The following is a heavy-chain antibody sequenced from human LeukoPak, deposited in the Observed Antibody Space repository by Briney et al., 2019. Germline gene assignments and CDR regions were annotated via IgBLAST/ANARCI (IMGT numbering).Heavy chain of an antibody. CDR2: INSDGSST. J-gene: IGHJ4*02. Sequence: PGGSLRLSCAASGFTFSSSWMHWVPQAPGKGLVWVSRINSDGSSTSYADSVKGRFTISRDNAKNTLYLQMNRLRDEDTAVNYGATGMTTVTTFYFDYWRQGTLVTVST. CDR3: ATGMTTVTTFYFDY. CDR1: GFTFSSSW. D-gene: IGHD4-17*01. V-gene: IGHV3-74*01.